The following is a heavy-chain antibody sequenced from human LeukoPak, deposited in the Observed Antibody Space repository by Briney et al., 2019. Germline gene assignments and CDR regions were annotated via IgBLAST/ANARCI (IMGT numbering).Heavy chain of an antibody. J-gene: IGHJ1*01. CDR2: ISYDGSNK. D-gene: IGHD2-2*02. CDR3: AKDYGPQYQPLYVYFQH. Sequence: PGRSLRLSCAASGFTFSSYGMHWVRQAPGKGLEWVAVISYDGSNKYYADSVKGRFTISRDNSKNTLYLQMNSLRAEDTAVYYCAKDYGPQYQPLYVYFQHWGQGTLVTVSS. CDR1: GFTFSSYG. V-gene: IGHV3-30*18.